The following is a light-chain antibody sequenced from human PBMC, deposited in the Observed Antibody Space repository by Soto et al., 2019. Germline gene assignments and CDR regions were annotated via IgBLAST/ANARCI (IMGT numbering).Light chain of an antibody. CDR2: QTS. CDR1: QSVSTH. CDR3: HQRQSWPRT. Sequence: EIVLTQSPATLSLSPGERATLSCRASQSVSTHLAWYQQKPGQPPSLLIYQTSIRAAGIPARFSASGTGTDFTLTISDVQPEDFAVYYCHQRQSWPRTFGQGTKVDIK. V-gene: IGKV3-11*01. J-gene: IGKJ1*01.